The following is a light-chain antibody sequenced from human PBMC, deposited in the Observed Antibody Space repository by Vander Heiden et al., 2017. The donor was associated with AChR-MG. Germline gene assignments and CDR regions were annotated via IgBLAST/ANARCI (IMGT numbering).Light chain of an antibody. V-gene: IGKV3-11*01. J-gene: IGKJ2*01. Sequence: EIVLTQSPGTLSLSPGERATLSCRASQSVGTYLAWYQRKPVQAPRLLIYGASNRATGIPARFSGSGSGTDFTLTISSLEAEDFAVYYCQQRSNGPMYTFGQGTKLEIK. CDR2: GAS. CDR3: QQRSNGPMYT. CDR1: QSVGTY.